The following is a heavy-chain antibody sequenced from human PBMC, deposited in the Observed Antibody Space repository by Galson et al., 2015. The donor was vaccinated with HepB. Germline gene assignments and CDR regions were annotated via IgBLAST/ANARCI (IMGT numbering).Heavy chain of an antibody. Sequence: SLRLSCAASGFSFSDYYMTWIRQAPGKGLEWISYISPTTGCTSYADSVRGRFTISRDNAKSSLFLQMYSLGAEDTAVYYCAVAGVGSAEDPFDSWGQGTLVTVSS. D-gene: IGHD3-3*01. CDR3: AVAGVGSAEDPFDS. CDR1: GFSFSDYY. CDR2: ISPTTGCT. J-gene: IGHJ4*02. V-gene: IGHV3-11*06.